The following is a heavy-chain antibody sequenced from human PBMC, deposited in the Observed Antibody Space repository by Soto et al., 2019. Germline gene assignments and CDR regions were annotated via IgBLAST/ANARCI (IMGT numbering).Heavy chain of an antibody. D-gene: IGHD3-16*01. CDR3: GRLPRLGDPFDY. CDR1: SDSISSGNW. CDR2: MSYTGTT. J-gene: IGHJ4*02. V-gene: IGHV4-28*01. Sequence: QVQLQESGPGLVKPSDTLSLTCVVSSDSISSGNWWGWIRQPPGKGLEWLAYMSYTGTTYYNPSLKSRVTMSVDTSKNQFSLRLSSVTAVDTAVYYCGRLPRLGDPFDYWGQGILVTVSS.